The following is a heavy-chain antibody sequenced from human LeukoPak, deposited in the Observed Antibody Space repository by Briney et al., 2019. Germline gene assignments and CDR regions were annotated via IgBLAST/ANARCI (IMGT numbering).Heavy chain of an antibody. J-gene: IGHJ4*02. CDR1: GFTFSSYS. CDR3: ARDRGGSYSAIDY. D-gene: IGHD1-26*01. V-gene: IGHV3-48*04. CDR2: ISSSSSTT. Sequence: GGSLRLSCAASGFTFSSYSMNWVRQAPGKGLEWVSFISSSSSTTYYADSVKGRFTISRDNAKNSLYLQMNSLRAEDTAVYYCARDRGGSYSAIDYGGQGTLVTVSS.